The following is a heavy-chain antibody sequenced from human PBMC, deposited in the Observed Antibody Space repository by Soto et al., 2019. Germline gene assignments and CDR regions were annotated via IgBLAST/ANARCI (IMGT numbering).Heavy chain of an antibody. CDR3: ARDPYHVLMVNAPNLYGMDV. J-gene: IGHJ6*02. Sequence: ASVKVSCKASGYTFTSYGISWVRQAPGQGLEWMGWISAYNGNTKYAQKLQGRVTMTTDTSTSTAYMELRSLRSDDTAVYYCARDPYHVLMVNAPNLYGMDVWGQGTTVTVSS. V-gene: IGHV1-18*01. D-gene: IGHD2-8*01. CDR1: GYTFTSYG. CDR2: ISAYNGNT.